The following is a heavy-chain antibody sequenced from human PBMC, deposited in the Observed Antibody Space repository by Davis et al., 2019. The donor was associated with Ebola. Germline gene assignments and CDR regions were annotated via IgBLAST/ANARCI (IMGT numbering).Heavy chain of an antibody. CDR1: GGSISSGGYS. CDR2: IFHSGSS. V-gene: IGHV4-30-2*01. D-gene: IGHD3-10*01. J-gene: IGHJ4*02. CDR3: ARAHGSGSYVGMFDY. Sequence: MPSETLSLTCAVSGGSISSGGYSWSWIRQPPGKGLEWIGYIFHSGSSYYNPSLKSRVTISVDRSKNQFSLKLSSVTAADTAVYYCARAHGSGSYVGMFDYWGQGSLVTVSS.